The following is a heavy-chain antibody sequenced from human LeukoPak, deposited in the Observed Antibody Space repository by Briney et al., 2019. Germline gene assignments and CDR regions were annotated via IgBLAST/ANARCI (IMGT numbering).Heavy chain of an antibody. J-gene: IGHJ4*02. D-gene: IGHD2-2*01. V-gene: IGHV3-66*01. CDR1: GFTVSSNY. Sequence: PGGSLRLSYAASGFTVSSNYMSWVRQAPGKGLEWVSVIYSGGSTYYADSVKGRFTISRDNSKNTLYLQMNSLRAEDTAVYYCARGLRGQLLLRYWGQGTLVTVSS. CDR2: IYSGGST. CDR3: ARGLRGQLLLRY.